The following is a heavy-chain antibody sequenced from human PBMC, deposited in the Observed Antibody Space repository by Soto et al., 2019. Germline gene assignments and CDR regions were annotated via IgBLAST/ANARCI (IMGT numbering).Heavy chain of an antibody. V-gene: IGHV1-8*01. CDR2: MNPDSGDT. D-gene: IGHD2-15*01. Sequence: QVQLVQSGAEVKKPGASVKVSCEASGYPFSAFDINWVRQAGGQGLEWMGWMNPDSGDTAFAQRFQDRITMTRSTSISTGYMELSRLTSEDTAVYFCVRQPGGVATPGDDYWGQGTLVTVSS. CDR3: VRQPGGVATPGDDY. J-gene: IGHJ4*02. CDR1: GYPFSAFD.